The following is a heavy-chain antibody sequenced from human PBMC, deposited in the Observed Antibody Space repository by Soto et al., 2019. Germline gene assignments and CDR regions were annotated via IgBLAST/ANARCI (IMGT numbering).Heavy chain of an antibody. J-gene: IGHJ4*02. V-gene: IGHV3-21*01. D-gene: IGHD3-10*01. CDR3: AKDRDYYYGSGSYSPFDH. Sequence: PGGSLRLSCAASGFTFSSYSMNWVRQAPGKGLEWVSSISSSSSYIYYADSVKGRFTISRDNSKNKLYLQMYSLRVEDTAVYYCAKDRDYYYGSGSYSPFDHWGQGTLVTVSS. CDR1: GFTFSSYS. CDR2: ISSSSSYI.